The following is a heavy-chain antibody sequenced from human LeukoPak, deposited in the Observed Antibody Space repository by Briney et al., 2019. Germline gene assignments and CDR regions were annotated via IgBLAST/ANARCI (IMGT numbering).Heavy chain of an antibody. D-gene: IGHD1-26*01. Sequence: PGGSLRLSCAVSGFTLRSYAMSWVRQAPGKGLEWVSAISDSGGSTYYADSVKGRFTISRDNSKNTLYLQMNSLRAEDTAVYYCAKDLEFIEYWGQGTLVTVSS. CDR2: ISDSGGST. J-gene: IGHJ4*02. CDR3: AKDLEFIEY. V-gene: IGHV3-23*01. CDR1: GFTLRSYA.